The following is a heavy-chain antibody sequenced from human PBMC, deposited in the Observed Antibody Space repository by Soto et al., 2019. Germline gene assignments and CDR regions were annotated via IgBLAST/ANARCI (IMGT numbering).Heavy chain of an antibody. CDR1: GGTFSSYA. V-gene: IGHV1-69*13. D-gene: IGHD2-15*01. CDR2: IIPIFGTA. Sequence: SVKVSCKASGGTFSSYAISWVRQAPGQGLEWMGGIIPIFGTANYAQKFQGRVTITADESTSTAYMELSSLRSEDTAVYYCARDRDIVVVVAATLGCAFDIWGQGTMVTVSS. J-gene: IGHJ3*02. CDR3: ARDRDIVVVVAATLGCAFDI.